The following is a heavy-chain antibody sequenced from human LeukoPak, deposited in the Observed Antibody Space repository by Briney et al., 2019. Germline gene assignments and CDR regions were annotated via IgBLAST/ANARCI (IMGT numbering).Heavy chain of an antibody. Sequence: ASVKVSCKASGYTFTSYAMHWVRQAPGQRLEWMGWINAGNGNTKYSQEFQGRVTITRDTSASTAYMELSSLRSEDMAVYYCARELVPQKYSGSYQPYFDYWGQGTLVTVSP. V-gene: IGHV1-3*03. CDR1: GYTFTSYA. D-gene: IGHD1-26*01. CDR3: ARELVPQKYSGSYQPYFDY. J-gene: IGHJ4*02. CDR2: INAGNGNT.